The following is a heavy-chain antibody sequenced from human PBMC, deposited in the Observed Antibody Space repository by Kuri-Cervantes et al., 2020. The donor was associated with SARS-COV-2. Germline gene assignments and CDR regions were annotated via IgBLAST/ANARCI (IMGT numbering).Heavy chain of an antibody. D-gene: IGHD4-17*01. CDR2: IWYDGSNK. CDR3: ARVGRGYGDYEPEYFQH. CDR1: GYTLTELS. Sequence: SCKVSGYTLTELSMHWVRQAPGKGLEWVAVIWYDGSNKYYADSVKGRFTISRDNSKNTLCLQMNSLRAEDTAVYYCARVGRGYGDYEPEYFQHWGQGTLVTVSS. V-gene: IGHV3-33*01. J-gene: IGHJ1*01.